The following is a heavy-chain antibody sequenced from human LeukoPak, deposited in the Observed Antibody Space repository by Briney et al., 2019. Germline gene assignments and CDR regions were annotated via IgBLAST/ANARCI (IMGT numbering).Heavy chain of an antibody. Sequence: GGSLRLSCAASGFTVSSNYMSWVRQAPGKGLEWVSVIYSGGSTYYADSVKGRFTISRDNSKNTLYLQMNSLRAEDTAVYYCARAGGTIFGVVIPIDYWGQGTLVTVSS. J-gene: IGHJ4*02. V-gene: IGHV3-66*02. CDR1: GFTVSSNY. CDR2: IYSGGST. D-gene: IGHD3-3*01. CDR3: ARAGGTIFGVVIPIDY.